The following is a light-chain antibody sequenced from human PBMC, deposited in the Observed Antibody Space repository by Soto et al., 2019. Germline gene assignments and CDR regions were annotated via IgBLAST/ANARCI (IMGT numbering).Light chain of an antibody. Sequence: IQMSKSVSSLSASVGDTVTITCRPSQFISTYLNWYQQKPGKAPNLLIYTTSSLHSGVPSRFSGSGSGTEFTLTISSLPHDDFATYYCQHYNSHSEAFGQRTKVDIK. CDR3: QHYNSHSEA. CDR1: QFISTY. CDR2: TTS. J-gene: IGKJ1*01. V-gene: IGKV1-39*01.